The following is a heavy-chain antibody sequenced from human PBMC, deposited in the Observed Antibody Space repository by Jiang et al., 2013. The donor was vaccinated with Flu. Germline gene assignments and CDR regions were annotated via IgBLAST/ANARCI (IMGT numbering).Heavy chain of an antibody. D-gene: IGHD2-2*01. CDR1: GFSFSTYA. CDR2: TSDDGGNK. Sequence: VQLVESGGGVVQPGRSLRLSCAASGFSFSTYAMHWVRQAPGKRPEWVAVTSDDGGNKFYADSVKGRFTISRDNSKNTLYLQMNSLGAEDTAVYYCARDGIPATNWYFDVWGSGTLVTVSS. V-gene: IGHV3-30-3*01. J-gene: IGHJ2*01. CDR3: ARDGIPATNWYFDV.